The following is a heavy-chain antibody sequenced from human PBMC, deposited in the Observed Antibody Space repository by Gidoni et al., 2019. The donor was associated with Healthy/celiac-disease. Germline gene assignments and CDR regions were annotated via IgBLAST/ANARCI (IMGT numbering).Heavy chain of an antibody. Sequence: QVQLVQSGAEVKKPGASVKVSCKVSGYTLTELSMHWVRQAPGKGLEWMGGFDPEEGETIYAKKFQGRVTMTEDTSTDTDYMELSSLRSEDTAVYYCATDVTMIRAVWGNWGQGTLVTVSS. D-gene: IGHD3-16*01. J-gene: IGHJ4*02. V-gene: IGHV1-24*01. CDR3: ATDVTMIRAVWGN. CDR2: FDPEEGET. CDR1: GYTLTELS.